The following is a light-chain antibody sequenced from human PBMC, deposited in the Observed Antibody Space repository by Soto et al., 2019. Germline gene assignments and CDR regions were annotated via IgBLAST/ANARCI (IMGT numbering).Light chain of an antibody. CDR1: QSIGDY. CDR3: QQSYSTLQYT. J-gene: IGKJ2*01. Sequence: DIQMTQSPSSLSASVGDRVTITCRASQSIGDYLNWYQLIPGKAPKLLIYAASSLQSGVPSRFSGRGSGTDFTLTINSLQPEDFATYYCQQSYSTLQYTFGQGTKLEIK. V-gene: IGKV1-39*01. CDR2: AAS.